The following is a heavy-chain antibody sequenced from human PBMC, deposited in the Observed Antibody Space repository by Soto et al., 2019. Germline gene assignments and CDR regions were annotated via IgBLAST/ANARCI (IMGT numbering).Heavy chain of an antibody. J-gene: IGHJ5*02. CDR1: GGSIISSSYY. V-gene: IGHV4-39*01. D-gene: IGHD2-15*01. CDR3: AREALLNWFDP. Sequence: SETLSLTCTVSGGSIISSSYYWVWIRQPPGKGLEWIGSIYYSGSTYYNPSLKSRVTISVDTSKNQFSLKLSSVTAADTAVYYCAREALLNWFDPWGQGTLVTVS. CDR2: IYYSGST.